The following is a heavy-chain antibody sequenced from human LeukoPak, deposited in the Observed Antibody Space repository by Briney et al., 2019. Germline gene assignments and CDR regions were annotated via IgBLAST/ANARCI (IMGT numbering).Heavy chain of an antibody. CDR3: ARGGVPAAMLRGFDY. V-gene: IGHV4-59*01. CDR1: GGSISSYY. Sequence: SETLSLTCTVSGGSISSYYWSWIRQPPGKGLEWIGYIYYSGSTDYNPSLKSRVTISVDTSKNQFSLKLSSVTAADTAVYYCARGGVPAAMLRGFDYWGQGTLVTVSS. CDR2: IYYSGST. D-gene: IGHD2-2*01. J-gene: IGHJ4*02.